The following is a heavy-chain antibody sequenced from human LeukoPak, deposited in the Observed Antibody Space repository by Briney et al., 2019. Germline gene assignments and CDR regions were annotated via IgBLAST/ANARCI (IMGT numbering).Heavy chain of an antibody. V-gene: IGHV1-8*01. J-gene: IGHJ4*02. CDR1: GYTFTSYD. D-gene: IGHD3-22*01. CDR3: ARASSGYYYFDY. CDR2: MNPNSGNI. Sequence: ASVKVSCKASGYTFTSYDINWVRQATGQGLEWMGWMNPNSGNIGYAQKFQGRVTMTRNTSISTAYMELSSLRSEDTAVYYCARASSGYYYFDYWGQGTLVTVSS.